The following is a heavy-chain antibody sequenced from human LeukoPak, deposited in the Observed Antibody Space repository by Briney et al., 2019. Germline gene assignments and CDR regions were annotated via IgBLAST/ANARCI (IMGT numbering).Heavy chain of an antibody. CDR3: ARGGLMITFGGVIVQTPFDY. CDR1: GGSISSGDYY. V-gene: IGHV4-30-4*01. Sequence: SETLSLTCTVSGGSISSGDYYWSWIRQPPGKGLEWIGYIYYSGSTYYNPSLKSRVTISVDTSKNQFSLKLSSETAADTAVYYCARGGLMITFGGVIVQTPFDYWGQGTLVTVSS. D-gene: IGHD3-16*02. J-gene: IGHJ4*02. CDR2: IYYSGST.